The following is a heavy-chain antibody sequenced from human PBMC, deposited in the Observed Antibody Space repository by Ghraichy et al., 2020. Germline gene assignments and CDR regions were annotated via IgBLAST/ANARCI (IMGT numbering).Heavy chain of an antibody. CDR3: ARAKYNVKGGSSSWFHY. Sequence: ASVKVSCKASGYTFTSYDINWVRQATGQGLEWMGWMNPNTGNTGYAQKFQGRVTMTRNTSISTAYMELSSLRSEDTAVYYCARAKYNVKGGSSSWFHYWGQGSLVAVSS. CDR2: MNPNTGNT. J-gene: IGHJ4*02. CDR1: GYTFTSYD. V-gene: IGHV1-8*02. D-gene: IGHD6-13*01.